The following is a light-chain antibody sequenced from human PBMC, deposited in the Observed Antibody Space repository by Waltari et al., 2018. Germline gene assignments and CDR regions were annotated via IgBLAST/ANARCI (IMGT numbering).Light chain of an antibody. CDR1: SSDVGNYNY. J-gene: IGLJ3*02. CDR3: CSLAGSYTWV. CDR2: DAS. V-gene: IGLV2-11*01. Sequence: QSALTQPRSVSGSPGQSVTISCPGTSSDVGNYNYVPGYQQHPDKAPKLLIYDASKRPSGVPDRFSGSKSGNAASLTISGLQAEDEADYHCCSLAGSYTWVFGGGTKFTVL.